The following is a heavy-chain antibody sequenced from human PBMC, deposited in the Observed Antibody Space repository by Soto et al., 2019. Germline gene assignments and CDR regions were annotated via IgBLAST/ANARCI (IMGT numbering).Heavy chain of an antibody. CDR2: IHYSGSS. Sequence: QVQLQESGPGLVKPSETLSLTCTVSGGSMTSYYWNWIRQPPGKGLEWIGHIHYSGSSNYNPSLESRITISADTSNNQCSLKLSSVTAADTAVYYSARTPYYYGSGSYLDYWGKGTLVTVSS. D-gene: IGHD3-10*01. J-gene: IGHJ4*02. CDR1: GGSMTSYY. CDR3: ARTPYYYGSGSYLDY. V-gene: IGHV4-59*01.